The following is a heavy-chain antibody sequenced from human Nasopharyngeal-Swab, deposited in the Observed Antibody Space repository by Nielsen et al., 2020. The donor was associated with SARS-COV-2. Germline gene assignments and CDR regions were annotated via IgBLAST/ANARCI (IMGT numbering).Heavy chain of an antibody. CDR1: GFTFSSYW. J-gene: IGHJ3*02. CDR3: ARSYDSSGHYYDAFDI. CDR2: INSDGSST. Sequence: GESLKISCAASGFTFSSYWMHWVRQAPGKGLVWVSRINSDGSSTNYADSVKGRFTISRDNAKNTLYLQMNSLRAEDTAVYYCARSYDSSGHYYDAFDIWGRGTMVTVSS. V-gene: IGHV3-74*01. D-gene: IGHD3-22*01.